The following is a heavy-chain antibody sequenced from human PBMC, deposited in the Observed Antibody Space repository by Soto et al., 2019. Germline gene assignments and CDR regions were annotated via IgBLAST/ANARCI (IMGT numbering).Heavy chain of an antibody. J-gene: IGHJ4*02. V-gene: IGHV2-26*01. CDR1: GFSLSNARMG. CDR2: IFSNNEK. Sequence: QVTLKESGPVLVKPTQTLTLTCTVSGFSLSNARMGVSWIRQPPGKTLEGLAHIFSNNEKAYSTSLKSWLTISKDTSKSQVVLTMTNRDPVDTATYYCARIDLLGLEDYFDYWGQGTLVTVSS. D-gene: IGHD2-15*01. CDR3: ARIDLLGLEDYFDY.